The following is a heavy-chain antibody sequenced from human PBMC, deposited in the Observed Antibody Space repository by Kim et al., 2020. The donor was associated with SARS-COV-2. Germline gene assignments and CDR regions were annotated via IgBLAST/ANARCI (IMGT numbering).Heavy chain of an antibody. Sequence: YYADCVKGRVAHSRDKSENTLYRQMNSMGAEDTAVYYCARDHRALGAFDIWGQGTMVTVSS. J-gene: IGHJ3*02. CDR3: ARDHRALGAFDI. D-gene: IGHD3-16*01. V-gene: IGHV3-66*01.